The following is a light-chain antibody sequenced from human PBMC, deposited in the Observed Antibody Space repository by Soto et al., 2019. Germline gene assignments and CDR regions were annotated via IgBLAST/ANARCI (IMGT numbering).Light chain of an antibody. J-gene: IGKJ1*01. CDR3: QQSHSSPPT. Sequence: DIQMAQSPSSLSASVEDRVIITCRASQSISNHLNWYQQKPGKAPKLLIFAASSLQSGVPSRFSGSRSGPDFTLTISSMPTPDSAHYYCQQSHSSPPTFGQGTKVDI. CDR2: AAS. V-gene: IGKV1-39*01. CDR1: QSISNH.